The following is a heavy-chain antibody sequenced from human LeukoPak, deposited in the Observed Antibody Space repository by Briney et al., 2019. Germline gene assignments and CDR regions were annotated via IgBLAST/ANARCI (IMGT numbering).Heavy chain of an antibody. D-gene: IGHD3-22*01. CDR3: ARVHYYDASDYSTSNWFDP. CDR1: GGSISTSNYY. J-gene: IGHJ5*02. V-gene: IGHV4-39*07. CDR2: IFYSGST. Sequence: PSETLSLTCTVSGGSISTSNYYWGWIRQPPGKGLEWIGNIFYSGSTYYSPSLKSRVTISLDTSRNQFSLKLTSVAAAATALYHCARVHYYDASDYSTSNWFDPWGQGTLVTVSS.